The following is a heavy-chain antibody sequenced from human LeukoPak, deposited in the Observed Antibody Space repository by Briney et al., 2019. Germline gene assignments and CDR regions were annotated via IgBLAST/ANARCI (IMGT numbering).Heavy chain of an antibody. V-gene: IGHV4-59*01. Sequence: SETLSLTCTVSGGSISSYYWSWIRQPPGKGLEWIGYIYYSGSTNYNPSLKSRVTISVDTSKNQFSLKLSSVTAADTAVYYCARGPGFWSGHSYYYMDVWGKGTTVTVSS. CDR2: IYYSGST. D-gene: IGHD3-3*01. J-gene: IGHJ6*03. CDR3: ARGPGFWSGHSYYYMDV. CDR1: GGSISSYY.